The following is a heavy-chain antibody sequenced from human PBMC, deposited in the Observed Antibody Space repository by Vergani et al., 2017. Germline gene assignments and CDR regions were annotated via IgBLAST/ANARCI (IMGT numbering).Heavy chain of an antibody. Sequence: QVQLVQSGAEVKKPGSSVKVSCKASGGTFSSYAISWVRQAPGQGLEWMGRIIPILGIANYAQKFQERVTITRDMSTSTAYMELSSLRSEDTAVYYCAALPLRNDFWSGYYTPWGQGTLVTVSS. CDR2: IIPILGIA. J-gene: IGHJ5*02. D-gene: IGHD3-3*01. CDR3: AALPLRNDFWSGYYTP. CDR1: GGTFSSYA. V-gene: IGHV1-69*09.